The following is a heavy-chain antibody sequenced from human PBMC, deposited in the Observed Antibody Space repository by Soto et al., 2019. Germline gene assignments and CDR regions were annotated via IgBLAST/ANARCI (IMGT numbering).Heavy chain of an antibody. V-gene: IGHV1-8*01. CDR3: AGGIKYGDYSRWFDP. CDR1: GYTFTSYD. D-gene: IGHD4-17*01. J-gene: IGHJ5*02. CDR2: MNPNSGNT. Sequence: QVQLVQSGAEVKKPGASVKVSCKASGYTFTSYDINWVRQATGQGFEYLGWMNPNSGNTGYVKKFQARDTXPXTXSXXTAYMELSSLRSEDTAVYYCAGGIKYGDYSRWFDPWGPGTLVTVSS.